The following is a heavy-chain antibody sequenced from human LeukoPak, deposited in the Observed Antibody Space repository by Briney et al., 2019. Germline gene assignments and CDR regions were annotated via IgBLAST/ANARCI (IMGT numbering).Heavy chain of an antibody. D-gene: IGHD1-26*01. CDR2: ISWNSGSI. CDR1: GFTFDDYA. V-gene: IGHV3-9*01. J-gene: IGHJ6*02. Sequence: PGRSLRLSCAASGFTFDDYAMHWVRQAPGKGLEWVSGISWNSGSIGYADSVKGRFTISRDNAKNSLYLQMNSLRAEDTALYYCAKGIGADYYYGMDVWGQGTTVTVSS. CDR3: AKGIGADYYYGMDV.